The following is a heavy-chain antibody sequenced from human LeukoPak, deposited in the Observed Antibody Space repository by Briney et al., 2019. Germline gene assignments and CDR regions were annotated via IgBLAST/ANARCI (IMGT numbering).Heavy chain of an antibody. CDR3: ARGVVGNWYFFDY. V-gene: IGHV4-34*01. Sequence: SETLSLTCAVYGGSLSNYFWSSIRQPPGNGLEWIGEINHSGSTNYNPSLKTRLTISVDTSKNQFSLKLSSVTTADTAVYYCARGVVGNWYFFDYWGQGTLVTVSS. J-gene: IGHJ4*02. CDR2: INHSGST. D-gene: IGHD6-13*01. CDR1: GGSLSNYF.